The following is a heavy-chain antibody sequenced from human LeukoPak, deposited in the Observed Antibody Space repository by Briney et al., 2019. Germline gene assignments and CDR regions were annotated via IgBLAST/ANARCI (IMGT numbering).Heavy chain of an antibody. J-gene: IGHJ4*02. CDR3: ARGRERWPKGGFDY. Sequence: PGRSLRLSCAASGFTFSSYGMHWVRQAPGKGLEWVAVIWYDGSNKYYADSVKGRFTISRDNSKNTLYLQMNSLRAEDTAVYYCARGRERWPKGGFDYWGQGTLVTVSS. V-gene: IGHV3-33*01. CDR1: GFTFSSYG. D-gene: IGHD5-24*01. CDR2: IWYDGSNK.